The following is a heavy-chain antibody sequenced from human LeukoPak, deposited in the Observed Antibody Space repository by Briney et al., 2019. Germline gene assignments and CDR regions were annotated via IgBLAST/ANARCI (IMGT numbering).Heavy chain of an antibody. V-gene: IGHV3-23*01. Sequence: PRGSLRLSCAASGLIFSNYAMTWVRQAPGKGLEWVSAISGSGGSTYYADSVKGRFTISRDNSKNTLYLQMNSLRAEDTAVYYCAKENYYDSSGYYYGHPITIDYWGQGTLVTVSS. J-gene: IGHJ4*02. CDR1: GLIFSNYA. CDR3: AKENYYDSSGYYYGHPITIDY. CDR2: ISGSGGST. D-gene: IGHD3-22*01.